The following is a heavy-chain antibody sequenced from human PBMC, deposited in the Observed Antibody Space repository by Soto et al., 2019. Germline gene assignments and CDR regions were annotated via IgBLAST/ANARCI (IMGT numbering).Heavy chain of an antibody. V-gene: IGHV4-30-4*01. J-gene: IGHJ3*02. CDR2: IYYTGRT. D-gene: IGHD3-9*01. Sequence: SETMCLTCTVSGVSVSSGDYYWSWIRQPPGKGLEWIGYIYYTGRTYYNPSLKSRVIISVDTSKNQFSLKLSSVTAAEKAVYYCASAHYDILTGYPTHAFDIWGQGTMVTVSS. CDR3: ASAHYDILTGYPTHAFDI. CDR1: GVSVSSGDYY.